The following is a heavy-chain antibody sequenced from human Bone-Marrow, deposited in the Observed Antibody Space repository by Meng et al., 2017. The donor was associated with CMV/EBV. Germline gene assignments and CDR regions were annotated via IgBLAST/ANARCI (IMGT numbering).Heavy chain of an antibody. CDR2: INPNSGGT. Sequence: QVQLGHAGAEVKKAVAPVNVAVKASGYTFTGYYMHWGRQAPGQGLEWMGWINPNSGGTNYAQKFQGRVTMTRDTSISTAYMELSRLRSDDTAVYYCARDLDYGDYASDYWGQGTLVTVSS. CDR1: GYTFTGYY. CDR3: ARDLDYGDYASDY. J-gene: IGHJ4*02. D-gene: IGHD4-17*01. V-gene: IGHV1-2*02.